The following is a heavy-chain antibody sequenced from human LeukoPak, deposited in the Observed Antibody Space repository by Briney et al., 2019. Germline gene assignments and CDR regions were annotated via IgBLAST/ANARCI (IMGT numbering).Heavy chain of an antibody. CDR2: IIPIFGTA. V-gene: IGHV1-69*06. D-gene: IGHD3-10*01. Sequence: SVKVSCKASGGTFSSYAISWVRQAPGQGLEWMGRIIPIFGTANYAQKFQGRVTITADRSTSTAYMELSSLRSEDTAVYYCARTYGSGSYDYYYYMDVWGKGTTVTVSS. J-gene: IGHJ6*03. CDR1: GGTFSSYA. CDR3: ARTYGSGSYDYYYYMDV.